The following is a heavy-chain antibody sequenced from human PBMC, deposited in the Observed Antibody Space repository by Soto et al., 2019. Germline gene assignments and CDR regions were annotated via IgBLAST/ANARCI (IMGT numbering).Heavy chain of an antibody. Sequence: SETLSLTCTVTGGAISGYYWTWIRQSDGEGLEWIGRIYSSGSTNYNPSLKSRVTISLDTSMNYFSLRLSSVTTADTAVYYCARGQRFSDWFDPWGQGTLVTVSS. J-gene: IGHJ5*02. CDR1: GGAISGYY. CDR2: IYSSGST. CDR3: ARGQRFSDWFDP. D-gene: IGHD3-3*01. V-gene: IGHV4-4*07.